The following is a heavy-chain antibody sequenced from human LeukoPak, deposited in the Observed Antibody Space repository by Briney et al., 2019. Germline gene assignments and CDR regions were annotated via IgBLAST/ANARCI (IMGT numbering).Heavy chain of an antibody. Sequence: QPGGSLRLSCAASGFTFSSYAMSWVRQTPGKGLEWVSSFSGSGGNTYYADSVKGRFTNSRDNAKNSLYLQMNSLRAEDTAVYYCARGDKYIAFSPPLQGFDYWGQGTLVTVSS. CDR2: FSGSGGNT. D-gene: IGHD3-3*02. J-gene: IGHJ4*02. CDR1: GFTFSSYA. CDR3: ARGDKYIAFSPPLQGFDY. V-gene: IGHV3-23*01.